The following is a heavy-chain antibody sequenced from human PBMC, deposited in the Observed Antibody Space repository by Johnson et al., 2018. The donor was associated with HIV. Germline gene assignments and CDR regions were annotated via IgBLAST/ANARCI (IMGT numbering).Heavy chain of an antibody. CDR3: AKGIAAAASGAFDI. Sequence: VQLVESGGGLVQPGGSLRLSCAASGFTVSSYYMSWVRQAPGKWLEWVSVLFSGGSTYYADSVKGRFTISRDNSKNTLYLHMNSLRSEDTAVYYWAKGIAAAASGAFDIWGQGTMVTVSS. J-gene: IGHJ3*02. CDR1: GFTVSSYY. D-gene: IGHD6-13*01. V-gene: IGHV3-66*01. CDR2: LFSGGST.